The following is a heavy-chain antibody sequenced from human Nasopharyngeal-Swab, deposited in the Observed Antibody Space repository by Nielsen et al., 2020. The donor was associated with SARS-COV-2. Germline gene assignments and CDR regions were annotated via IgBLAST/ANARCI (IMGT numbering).Heavy chain of an antibody. CDR2: IYHSGST. V-gene: IGHV4-38-2*02. J-gene: IGHJ4*02. Sequence: GSLRLSCTVSGYSISSGYYWGWIRQPPGKGLEWIGSIYHSGSTYYNPSLKTRVTISVDTSKNQFSLKLSSVTAADTAVYYCAREGYSYGYAFDYWGQGTLVTVSS. CDR1: GYSISSGYY. D-gene: IGHD5-18*01. CDR3: AREGYSYGYAFDY.